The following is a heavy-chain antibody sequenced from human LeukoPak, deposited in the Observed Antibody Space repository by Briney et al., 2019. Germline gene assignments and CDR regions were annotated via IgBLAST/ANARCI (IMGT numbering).Heavy chain of an antibody. D-gene: IGHD3-22*01. V-gene: IGHV4-59*06. CDR2: IYYSGST. J-gene: IGHJ3*02. CDR1: GGSISIYY. CDR3: ASLSSSGYYYRAFDI. Sequence: SETLSLTCTVSGGSISIYYWSWIRQHPGKGLEWIGYIYYSGSTYYNPSLKSRVTISVDTSKNQFSLKLSSVTAADTAVYYCASLSSSGYYYRAFDIWGQGTMVTVSS.